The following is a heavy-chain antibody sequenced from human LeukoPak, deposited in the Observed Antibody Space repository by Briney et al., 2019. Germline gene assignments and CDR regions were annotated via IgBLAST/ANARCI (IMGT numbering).Heavy chain of an antibody. D-gene: IGHD1-26*01. Sequence: GGSLRLSCAASGFTFSSYWMHWVRQAPGKGLVWVSRINSDGSSTSYADSVKGRFTISRDNAKGTLYLQMNSLRVEDTAVYYCARGGSYSSNAFDIWGQGTMVTVSS. J-gene: IGHJ3*02. V-gene: IGHV3-74*01. CDR1: GFTFSSYW. CDR3: ARGGSYSSNAFDI. CDR2: INSDGSST.